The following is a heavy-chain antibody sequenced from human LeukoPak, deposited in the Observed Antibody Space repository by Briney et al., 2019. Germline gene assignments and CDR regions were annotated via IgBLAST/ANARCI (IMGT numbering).Heavy chain of an antibody. CDR2: ISSSSSTI. J-gene: IGHJ4*02. V-gene: IGHV3-48*01. CDR3: ARASHWFRIYFDY. Sequence: PGGSLRLSCAASGFTFSSYSMNWVRQAPGKGLEWVSYISSSSSTIYYADSVKGRFTISRDNAKNSLYLQMNSLRAEDTAVYYCARASHWFRIYFDYWGQGTLVTVSS. D-gene: IGHD3-9*01. CDR1: GFTFSSYS.